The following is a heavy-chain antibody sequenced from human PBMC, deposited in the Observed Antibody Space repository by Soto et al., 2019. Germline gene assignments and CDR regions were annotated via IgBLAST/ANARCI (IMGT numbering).Heavy chain of an antibody. CDR2: FSGTGGYT. D-gene: IGHD4-17*01. Sequence: GSLRLSCAASGFTFSSYAMSWVRQAPGKGLEWVSTFSGTGGYTYYPDSVKGRFTISRDESKNTLFLHMNSLRAADTAVYYCARGQRALITYGPFDPWGQGTLVTVSS. CDR3: ARGQRALITYGPFDP. J-gene: IGHJ5*02. V-gene: IGHV3-23*01. CDR1: GFTFSSYA.